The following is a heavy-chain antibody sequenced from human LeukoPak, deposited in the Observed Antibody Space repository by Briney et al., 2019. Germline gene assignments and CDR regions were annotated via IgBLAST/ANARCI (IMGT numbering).Heavy chain of an antibody. D-gene: IGHD3-22*01. Sequence: SETLSLTCTVSGGSISSGSYYWSWIRQPAGKGLEWIGRVYSSGSTNYNPSLKSRVTISVDTSKSQFSLKLSSVTAADTAVYYCASIYYYDSAPFDPWGQGTLVTVSS. V-gene: IGHV4-61*02. CDR2: VYSSGST. CDR3: ASIYYYDSAPFDP. CDR1: GGSISSGSYY. J-gene: IGHJ5*02.